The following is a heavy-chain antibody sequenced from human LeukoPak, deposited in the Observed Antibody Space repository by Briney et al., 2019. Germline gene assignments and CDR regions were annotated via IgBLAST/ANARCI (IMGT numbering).Heavy chain of an antibody. CDR3: ARDRATKGVAVAGTDNSDDY. CDR2: ISYDGSNK. J-gene: IGHJ4*02. CDR1: GFTFSSYG. D-gene: IGHD6-19*01. Sequence: PGGSLRLSCAASGFTFSSYGMHWVRQAPGKGLEWVAVISYDGSNKYYADSVKGRFTISRDNSKNTLYLQMNSLRAEDTAVYYCARDRATKGVAVAGTDNSDDYWGQGTLVTVSS. V-gene: IGHV3-30*03.